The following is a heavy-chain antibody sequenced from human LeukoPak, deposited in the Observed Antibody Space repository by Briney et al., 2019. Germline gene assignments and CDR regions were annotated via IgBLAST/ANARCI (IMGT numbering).Heavy chain of an antibody. D-gene: IGHD3-10*01. CDR2: IIPLFRSA. J-gene: IGHJ4*02. CDR3: ASLGGFIGTTVRASYYRTFDY. Sequence: SVKVSCKASGGTFSTSAISWVRQAPGQGLEWMGEIIPLFRSATYAQQFQGRVTITADESTTTAFMELSSLRSDDTAVYYCASLGGFIGTTVRASYYRTFDYWGQGTLVTVSS. V-gene: IGHV1-69*13. CDR1: GGTFSTSA.